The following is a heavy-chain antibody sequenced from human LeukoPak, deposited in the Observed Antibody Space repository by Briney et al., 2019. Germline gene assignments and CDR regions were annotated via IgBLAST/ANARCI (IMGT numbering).Heavy chain of an antibody. CDR2: ISGSGGST. Sequence: GGSLRLSCAASGFTFSSYAMSWVRQAPGKGLEWVSAISGSGGSTYYADSVKGRFTISRDISKNTLYLQMNSLRAEDTAVYYCARVLSGRGSLYDYYYYMDVWGKGTTVTISS. D-gene: IGHD3-10*01. CDR1: GFTFSSYA. CDR3: ARVLSGRGSLYDYYYYMDV. V-gene: IGHV3-23*01. J-gene: IGHJ6*03.